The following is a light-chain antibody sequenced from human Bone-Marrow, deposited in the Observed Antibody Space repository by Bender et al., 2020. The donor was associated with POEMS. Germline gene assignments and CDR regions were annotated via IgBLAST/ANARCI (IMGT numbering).Light chain of an antibody. CDR2: KDS. Sequence: SYELTQLPSVSVSPGQTARITCSGDALPKQYAYWYQQKPGQAPVLVIYKDSERPSGIPERFSGSSSGTTVTLTISGVQAEDESDYYCHSADRSGTWVFGGGTKLTVL. CDR3: HSADRSGTWV. CDR1: ALPKQY. J-gene: IGLJ3*02. V-gene: IGLV3-25*03.